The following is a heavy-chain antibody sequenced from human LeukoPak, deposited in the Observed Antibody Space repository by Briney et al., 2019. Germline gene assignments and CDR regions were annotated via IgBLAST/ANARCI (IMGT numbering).Heavy chain of an antibody. V-gene: IGHV3-48*01. CDR3: ASQYTSYAFDI. D-gene: IGHD2-2*02. CDR2: ISSSSSTI. J-gene: IGHJ3*02. CDR1: GFTFSSYS. Sequence: GGSLRLSCAASGFTFSSYSMNWVRQAPGKGLEWVSYISSSSSTIYFADSVKGRFTISRDNAKNSLYLQMNSLRAEDTAVYYCASQYTSYAFDIWGQGTMVTVSS.